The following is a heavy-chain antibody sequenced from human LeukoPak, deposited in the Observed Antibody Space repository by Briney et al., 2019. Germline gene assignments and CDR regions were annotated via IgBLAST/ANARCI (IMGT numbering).Heavy chain of an antibody. Sequence: GGSLRLSCAASGFTFSDYWMSWVRQAPGEGLEWVANIKQDGGEKYYVDSVKGRFTISIDNAKSSLYLQMNSLRAEDTAVYYCASIGKRWGCTNDFCEYMPAQVDYWGQGTLVTVSS. CDR2: IKQDGGEK. J-gene: IGHJ4*02. CDR1: GFTFSDYW. V-gene: IGHV3-7*01. CDR3: ASIGKRWGCTNDFCEYMPAQVDY. D-gene: IGHD2-8*01.